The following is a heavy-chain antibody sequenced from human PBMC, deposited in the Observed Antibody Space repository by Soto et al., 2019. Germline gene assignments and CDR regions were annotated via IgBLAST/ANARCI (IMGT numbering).Heavy chain of an antibody. CDR1: GASISSGGYY. CDR2: SYYSGST. Sequence: QVQLQESGPGLVKPSQTLSLTCTVSGASISSGGYYWSWIRQHPEKGLEWIGYSYYSGSTYYNPSLKSRVSISVDTSKNQVSLKLSSVTAADTSVYYCARGARYWFDPWGQGTLVTVSS. J-gene: IGHJ5*02. CDR3: ARGARYWFDP. V-gene: IGHV4-31*03.